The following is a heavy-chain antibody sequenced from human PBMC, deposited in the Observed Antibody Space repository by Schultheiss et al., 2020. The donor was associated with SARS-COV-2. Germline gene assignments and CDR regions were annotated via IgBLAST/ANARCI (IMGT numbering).Heavy chain of an antibody. CDR2: TNPKRGAT. CDR1: GYTFTSYA. V-gene: IGHV1-2*02. Sequence: ASVKVSCKASGYTFTSYAIHWVRQAPGQGLEWMGWTNPKRGATYYAQKFQGRVTMNSDTSITTTYMELSRLRSDDTAVYYCATRGDLDDYYFYMDVWGKGTTVTVSS. CDR3: ATRGDLDDYYFYMDV. J-gene: IGHJ6*03. D-gene: IGHD2-21*01.